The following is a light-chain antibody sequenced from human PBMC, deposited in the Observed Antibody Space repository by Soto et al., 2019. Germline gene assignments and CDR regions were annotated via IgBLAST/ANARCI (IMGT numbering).Light chain of an antibody. CDR3: QQYSIPPWT. J-gene: IGKJ1*01. Sequence: IVMTQSPLALSVTPGEAASISCMSSRTLLYNTRNYLTWYQVKPGQPPKLLFYWASTRESGVPDRFSASGSGTDFTLTISSLQAEDVAIYYCQQYSIPPWTFGQGTRLEIK. CDR2: WAS. CDR1: RTLLYNTRNY. V-gene: IGKV4-1*01.